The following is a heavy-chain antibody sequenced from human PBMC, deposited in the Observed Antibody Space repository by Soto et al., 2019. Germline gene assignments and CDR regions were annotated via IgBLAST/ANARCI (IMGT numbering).Heavy chain of an antibody. CDR1: GYTFTSYG. CDR3: ARRGYYTPLDY. Sequence: ASVKVSCKASGYTFTSYGVSWVRQAPGQGLEWMGWISALRGNTNYAQKFQGRVTLTRETSTSTAYMELRSLRSDDTAVYYCARRGYYTPLDYWGQGTLVTVSS. J-gene: IGHJ4*02. CDR2: ISALRGNT. V-gene: IGHV1-18*01. D-gene: IGHD3-3*01.